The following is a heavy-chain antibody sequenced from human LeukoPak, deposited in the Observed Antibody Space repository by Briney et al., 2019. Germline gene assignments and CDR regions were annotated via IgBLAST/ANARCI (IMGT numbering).Heavy chain of an antibody. CDR1: GVSISSYF. CDR2: VYYTGNT. D-gene: IGHD6-13*01. V-gene: IGHV4-59*08. Sequence: SETLSLTCTVSGVSISSYFWSWIRQPPGKGLDWIGYVYYTGNTNYNPSLKSRVTISVDTSKNQFSLKLSSVTAADTAVYYCARPAAAGKAAFDIWGRGTMVTVSS. J-gene: IGHJ3*02. CDR3: ARPAAAGKAAFDI.